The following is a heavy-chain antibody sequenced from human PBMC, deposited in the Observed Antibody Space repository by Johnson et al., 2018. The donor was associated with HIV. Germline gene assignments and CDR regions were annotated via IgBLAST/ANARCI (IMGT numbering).Heavy chain of an antibody. CDR1: GFTVSSNY. CDR2: INWNGDNT. Sequence: EVQLVESGGGLVQPGGSLTLSCAVSGFTVSSNYMSWVLQAPGKGLEWVSGINWNGDNTGYADSVKGRFTISRDNSKNTLYLQMNSLRAEDTAVYYCARDDTEADGAFDIWGQGTMVTVSS. D-gene: IGHD2-2*02. J-gene: IGHJ3*02. V-gene: IGHV3-66*01. CDR3: ARDDTEADGAFDI.